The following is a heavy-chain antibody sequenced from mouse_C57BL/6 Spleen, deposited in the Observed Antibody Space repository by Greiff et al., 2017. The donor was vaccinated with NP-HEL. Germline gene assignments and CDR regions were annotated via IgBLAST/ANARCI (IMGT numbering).Heavy chain of an antibody. Sequence: VKLVESGPGLVQPSQSLSITCTVSGFSLTSYGVHWVRQSPGKGLEWLGVLWSGGSTDYNAAFISRLSISKDNSKSQVFFKMNSLQADDTAIYYCAKPDGYYWYFDVWGTGTTATVSS. J-gene: IGHJ1*03. CDR3: AKPDGYYWYFDV. V-gene: IGHV2-2*01. D-gene: IGHD2-3*01. CDR1: GFSLTSYG. CDR2: LWSGGST.